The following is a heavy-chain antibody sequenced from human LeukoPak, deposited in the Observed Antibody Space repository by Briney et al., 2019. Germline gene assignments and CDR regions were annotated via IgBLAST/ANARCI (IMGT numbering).Heavy chain of an antibody. J-gene: IGHJ4*02. CDR3: ARDSSGFVTDY. CDR1: GGSIQIYY. Sequence: SSETLSLPCTVSGGSIQIYYRSWIRQPAGKGLEWIGRIYTSGSTNYNPSLKSRVTMSVDTSKNQFSLKLSSVTAADTAVYYCARDSSGFVTDYWGQGTLVTVSS. D-gene: IGHD3-22*01. CDR2: IYTSGST. V-gene: IGHV4-4*07.